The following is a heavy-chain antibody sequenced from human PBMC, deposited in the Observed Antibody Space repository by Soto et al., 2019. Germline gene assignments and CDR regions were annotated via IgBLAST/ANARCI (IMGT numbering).Heavy chain of an antibody. Sequence: QVQLVQSGAEVKKPGASVKVSCKASGYTFTSYYMHWVRQAPGQGLEWMGIINPSGGSTSYAQKFQGRVTMTRDTSTSTVYMELSSLRSEDTAVYYCARGTVATESGYYYYGMDVWGQGTTFTVSS. V-gene: IGHV1-46*03. D-gene: IGHD5-12*01. CDR1: GYTFTSYY. J-gene: IGHJ6*02. CDR3: ARGTVATESGYYYYGMDV. CDR2: INPSGGST.